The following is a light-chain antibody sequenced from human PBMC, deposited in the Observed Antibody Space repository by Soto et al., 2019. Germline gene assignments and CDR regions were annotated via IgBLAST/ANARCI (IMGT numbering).Light chain of an antibody. CDR1: QSISSW. Sequence: DIQMTQSPSTLSASVGDRVTITCRASQSISSWLAWYQQKPGKAPKLLIYDVSSLESGVPSRFSGRRSGTQFTLTINGLQSEDFATCYCQQYDNYPPLPFGGRSKADIK. CDR2: DVS. J-gene: IGKJ4*01. V-gene: IGKV1-5*01. CDR3: QQYDNYPPLP.